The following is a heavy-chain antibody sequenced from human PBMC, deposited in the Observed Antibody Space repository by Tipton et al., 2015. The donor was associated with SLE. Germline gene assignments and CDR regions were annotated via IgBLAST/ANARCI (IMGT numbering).Heavy chain of an antibody. D-gene: IGHD6-19*01. Sequence: TLSLTCTVSGDSINSHNWSWIRQPPGKGLDWIGYISYSGSTNYNPSLKSRVTISVDMSKNQFSLKLSSVTAADTAVYYCARDTGGCYWGAFDIWGQGTMVTVSS. CDR1: GDSINSHN. CDR2: ISYSGST. J-gene: IGHJ3*02. V-gene: IGHV4-59*11. CDR3: ARDTGGCYWGAFDI.